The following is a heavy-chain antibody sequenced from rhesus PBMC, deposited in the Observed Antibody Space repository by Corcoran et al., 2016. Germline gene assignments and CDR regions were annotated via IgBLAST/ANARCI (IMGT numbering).Heavy chain of an antibody. CDR2: ISYTGGST. CDR1: GFSFSDYY. CDR3: ARDSITGTTRYGLDS. V-gene: IGHV3S18*01. Sequence: EVQLVESGGGLAKPGGSLRLSCAASGFSFSDYYMYWVRQAPGKGLEWVSGISYTGGSTYYAESVKGRFTISRENAKNTLYLQMDSLRAEDTAVYYCARDSITGTTRYGLDSWGQGVVVTVSS. D-gene: IGHD1-26*01. J-gene: IGHJ6*01.